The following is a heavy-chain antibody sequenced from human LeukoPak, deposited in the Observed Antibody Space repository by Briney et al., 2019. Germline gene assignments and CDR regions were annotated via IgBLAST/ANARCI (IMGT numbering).Heavy chain of an antibody. CDR1: GGTFSSYA. V-gene: IGHV1-69*13. CDR3: AAVVPAVMGYFDY. J-gene: IGHJ4*02. D-gene: IGHD2-2*01. Sequence: SVKVSCKASGGTFSSYALSWVRQAPGQGLEWMGGIIPIFGTANYAQKFQGRVTITADESTSTAYMELSSLRSEDTAVYYCAAVVPAVMGYFDYWGQGTLVTVSS. CDR2: IIPIFGTA.